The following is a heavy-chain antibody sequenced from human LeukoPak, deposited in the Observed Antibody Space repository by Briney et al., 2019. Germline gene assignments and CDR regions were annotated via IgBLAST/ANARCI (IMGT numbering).Heavy chain of an antibody. J-gene: IGHJ5*02. CDR1: GFTFSSYA. CDR2: ISGSGGST. V-gene: IGHV3-23*01. Sequence: PGGSLRLSCAAPGFTFSSYAMSWVRQAPGKGLEWVSAISGSGGSTYYADSVKGRFTISRDNSKNTLYLQMNSLRAEDTAVYHCAKIGANQLLGWFDPSGQGTLVTVSS. D-gene: IGHD2-2*01. CDR3: AKIGANQLLGWFDP.